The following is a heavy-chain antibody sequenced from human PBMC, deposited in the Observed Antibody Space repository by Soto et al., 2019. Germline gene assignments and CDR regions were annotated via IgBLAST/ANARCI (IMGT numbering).Heavy chain of an antibody. CDR3: AKDTYYHDSSGYYVFDH. Sequence: GGSLRLSCTASGFTFSSYGMHWVRQTPGMGLEWVAHISYDGSNEHYIDSVKGRFTISRDNSKNTVYLQMNSLRTEDTALYYCAKDTYYHDSSGYYVFDHWGQGTLV. J-gene: IGHJ4*02. CDR2: ISYDGSNE. D-gene: IGHD3-22*01. V-gene: IGHV3-30*18. CDR1: GFTFSSYG.